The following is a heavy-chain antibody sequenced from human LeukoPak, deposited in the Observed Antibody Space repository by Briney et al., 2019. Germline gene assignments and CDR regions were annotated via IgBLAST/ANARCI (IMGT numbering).Heavy chain of an antibody. V-gene: IGHV4-61*08. CDR2: IYYSGST. D-gene: IGHD3-10*01. Sequence: SETLSLTCSVSGVSITGDEDFWTWIRQPPGKGLELIGYIYYSGSTNYNPSLKSRVTISVDTSKNQFSLKLSSVTAADTAVYYCARTNKYYYGSGSHNWFDPWGQGTLVTVSS. J-gene: IGHJ5*02. CDR1: GVSITGDEDF. CDR3: ARTNKYYYGSGSHNWFDP.